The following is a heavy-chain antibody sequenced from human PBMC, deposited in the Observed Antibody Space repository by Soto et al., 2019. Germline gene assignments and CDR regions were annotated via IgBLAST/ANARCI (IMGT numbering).Heavy chain of an antibody. Sequence: EVQLMESGGGLVQPGGSLRLSCASSGFTLSMSAVNWVRQAPGKGLEWVSYISDSGDRTYYADSVKGRFTISRDRSKNTVSLQMASVRAEDTSVYYCAKDGGFIVNAGAAFDVWGRGTKFTVSS. CDR2: ISDSGDRT. CDR1: GFTLSMSA. J-gene: IGHJ3*01. V-gene: IGHV3-23*01. CDR3: AKDGGFIVNAGAAFDV. D-gene: IGHD2-8*02.